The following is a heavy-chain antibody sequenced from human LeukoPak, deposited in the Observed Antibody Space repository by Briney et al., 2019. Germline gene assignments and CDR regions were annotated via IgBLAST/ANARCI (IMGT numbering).Heavy chain of an antibody. CDR1: GGSISSYY. CDR2: IYYSGST. V-gene: IGHV4-59*01. J-gene: IGHJ4*02. CDR3: VRTPDVFYDSSGYVDY. D-gene: IGHD3-22*01. Sequence: SETLSLTCTVSGGSISSYYWSWIRQPPGKGLEWIGYIYYSGSTNYNPSLKSRVTISVDTSKNQFSLKLSSVTAADTAVYYCVRTPDVFYDSSGYVDYWGQGTLVTVSS.